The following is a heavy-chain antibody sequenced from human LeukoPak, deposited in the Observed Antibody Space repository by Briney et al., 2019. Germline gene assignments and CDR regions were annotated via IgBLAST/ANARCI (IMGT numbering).Heavy chain of an antibody. V-gene: IGHV4-30-4*07. Sequence: SETLSLTCAVSGGSINSGGYSWSWIRQPPGKGLEWIGYIYYSGATYYNPSLKSRLTISIDTSKNQFSLKLSSVTAADTAVYYCARELSGRNNYYYYYYMDVWGKGTTVTVSS. CDR1: GGSINSGGYS. D-gene: IGHD1-14*01. CDR2: IYYSGAT. J-gene: IGHJ6*03. CDR3: ARELSGRNNYYYYYYMDV.